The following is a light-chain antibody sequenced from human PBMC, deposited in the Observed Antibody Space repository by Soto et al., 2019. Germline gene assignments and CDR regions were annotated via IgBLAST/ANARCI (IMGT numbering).Light chain of an antibody. CDR1: STDVGGYNY. CDR2: DVS. V-gene: IGLV2-11*01. J-gene: IGLJ1*01. Sequence: QSALTQPRSVSGSPGQSVTISCTGTSTDVGGYNYVSWYQQHPGKVPKLMLYDVSKRPSGVPDRFSGSKSGNTASLTNSGRQAEDEADYYCCSYAGRDTLYVFGSGTKLTVL. CDR3: CSYAGRDTLYV.